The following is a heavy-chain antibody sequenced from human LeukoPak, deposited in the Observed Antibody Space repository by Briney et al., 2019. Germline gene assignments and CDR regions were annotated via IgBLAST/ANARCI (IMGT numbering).Heavy chain of an antibody. J-gene: IGHJ6*03. CDR3: AKDRTDYYYYMDV. CDR1: GFTFSSYA. V-gene: IGHV3-23*01. CDR2: ISGSGGST. Sequence: GGSLRLSCAASGFTFSSYAMSWVRQAPGKGLEWVPVISGSGGSTYYADSVKGRFTISRDNSKNTLYLQMNSLRAEDTAVYYCAKDRTDYYYYMDVWGKGTTVTVSS.